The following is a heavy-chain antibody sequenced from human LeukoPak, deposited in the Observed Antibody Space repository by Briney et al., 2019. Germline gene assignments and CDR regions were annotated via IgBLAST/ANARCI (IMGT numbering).Heavy chain of an antibody. CDR3: ARDPPIGGADVFDI. D-gene: IGHD3-10*01. CDR2: INPNSGGT. CDR1: GYTFTLYY. Sequence: ASVTVSCTAAGYTFTLYYMHWVRQAPGQGQEWMGWINPNSGGTNYAQKFQGRVTMTRDTSISTAYMELSRLTSDDTAVYYCARDPPIGGADVFDIWGQGTMVTVSS. V-gene: IGHV1-2*02. J-gene: IGHJ3*02.